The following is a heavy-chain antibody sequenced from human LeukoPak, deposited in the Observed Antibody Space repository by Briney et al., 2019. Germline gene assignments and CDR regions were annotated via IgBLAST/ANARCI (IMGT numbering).Heavy chain of an antibody. V-gene: IGHV3-23*01. J-gene: IGHJ4*02. D-gene: IGHD3-22*01. Sequence: GGSLRLSCAASGFTFSSYAMSWVRQAPGKGLEWFSGISGSGDNTYYADSVKGRFTISRDNSKDTLYVQVNSLGTEDTAAYYCAKGSYYDSSGSFYFDYWGQGTLVTVSS. CDR1: GFTFSSYA. CDR3: AKGSYYDSSGSFYFDY. CDR2: ISGSGDNT.